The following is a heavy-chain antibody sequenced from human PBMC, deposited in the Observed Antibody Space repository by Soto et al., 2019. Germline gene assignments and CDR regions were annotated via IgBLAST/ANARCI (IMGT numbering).Heavy chain of an antibody. J-gene: IGHJ2*01. Sequence: PGWSLRLSCAASVFTFSSYSMNWVRQAPGKGLEWVSYISSSRSTIYYADSVKGRFTISRDNAKNSLYLQMNSLRDEDTAVYYCARDYCYDSSGRPGYFDLWGRGTLVTVSS. CDR3: ARDYCYDSSGRPGYFDL. CDR1: VFTFSSYS. D-gene: IGHD3-22*01. CDR2: ISSSRSTI. V-gene: IGHV3-48*02.